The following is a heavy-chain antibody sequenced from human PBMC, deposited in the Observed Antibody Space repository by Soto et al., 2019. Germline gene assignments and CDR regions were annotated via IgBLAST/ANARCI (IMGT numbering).Heavy chain of an antibody. Sequence: QVQLVQSGAEVKKPGASVTVSCKASGYTFTNYGINWVRQAPGQGLEWMGWISGNNGNTNYAQNLQGRVTMTTDTSTNTAYMEVSSLRSDDTAVYYCTREAREFSGSYCSYWGQGTVVTVSS. D-gene: IGHD1-26*01. CDR2: ISGNNGNT. V-gene: IGHV1-18*01. J-gene: IGHJ1*01. CDR1: GYTFTNYG. CDR3: TREAREFSGSYCSY.